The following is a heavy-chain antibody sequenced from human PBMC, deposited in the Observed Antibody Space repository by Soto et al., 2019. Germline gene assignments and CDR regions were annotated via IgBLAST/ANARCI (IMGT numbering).Heavy chain of an antibody. CDR3: ARRRSPYCTNGVCASGGAFDI. V-gene: IGHV1-69*13. CDR1: GGTFSSYA. J-gene: IGHJ3*02. CDR2: IIPIFGTA. D-gene: IGHD2-8*01. Sequence: WASVKVSCKASGGTFSSYAISWVRQAPGQGLEWMGGIIPIFGTANYAQKFQGRATITADESTSTAYMELSSLRSEDTAVYYCARRRSPYCTNGVCASGGAFDIWGQGTMVTVSS.